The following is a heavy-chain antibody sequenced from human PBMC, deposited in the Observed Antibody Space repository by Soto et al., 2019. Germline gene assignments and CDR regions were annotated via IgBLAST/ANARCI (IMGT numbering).Heavy chain of an antibody. D-gene: IGHD5-12*01. CDR2: INSDGSST. Sequence: SLRLSCAASGFTFSRYWMHWVRQAPGKGLVWVSRINSDGSSTSYADSVKGRFTISRDNAKNTLYLQMNSLRAEDTAVYYCGREIREYSGYDGYFDYWGQGTLVTVSS. CDR3: GREIREYSGYDGYFDY. CDR1: GFTFSRYW. V-gene: IGHV3-74*01. J-gene: IGHJ4*02.